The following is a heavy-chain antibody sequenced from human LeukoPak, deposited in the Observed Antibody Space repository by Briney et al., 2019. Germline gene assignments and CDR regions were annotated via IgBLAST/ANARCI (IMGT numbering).Heavy chain of an antibody. V-gene: IGHV4-39*05. D-gene: IGHD3-22*01. CDR3: AVQDYYDSSGYYFGFRIDY. CDR1: GGSISSSSYY. Sequence: KPSETPSLTCTVSGGSISSSSYYWGWIRQPPGKGLEWIGSIYYSGSTYYNPSLKSRVTISVDTSKNQFSLKLSSVTAADTAVYYCAVQDYYDSSGYYFGFRIDYWGQGTLVTVSS. CDR2: IYYSGST. J-gene: IGHJ4*02.